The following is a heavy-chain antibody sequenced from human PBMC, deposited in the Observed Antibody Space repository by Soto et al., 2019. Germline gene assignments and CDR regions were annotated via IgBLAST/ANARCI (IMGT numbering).Heavy chain of an antibody. V-gene: IGHV3-33*01. J-gene: IGHJ4*02. CDR1: GFTFSSYG. CDR2: IWYDGSNK. CDR3: ARWVGSRHNLDY. Sequence: QVQLVESGGGVVQPGRSLRLSCAASGFTFSSYGMHWVRQAPGKGLEWVAVIWYDGSNKYYADSVKGRFTISRDNSKNTLYLQMNSLRAEDTAVYYCARWVGSRHNLDYWGQGTLVTVSS. D-gene: IGHD6-13*01.